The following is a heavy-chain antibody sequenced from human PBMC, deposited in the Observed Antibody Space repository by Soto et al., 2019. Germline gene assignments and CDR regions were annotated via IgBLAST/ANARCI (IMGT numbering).Heavy chain of an antibody. Sequence: XSVKVSCNTAGYPFSGHYIHWVRQAPQQGPEWMGEIGPESGATRYAQKFRGRVTMTMDTSITTVYMELKNLSPDDTAVYYCGRGRSGQIVVFYWGQGTPVTVSS. V-gene: IGHV1-2*02. CDR3: GRGRSGQIVVFY. CDR1: GYPFSGHY. CDR2: IGPESGAT. D-gene: IGHD1-26*01. J-gene: IGHJ4*02.